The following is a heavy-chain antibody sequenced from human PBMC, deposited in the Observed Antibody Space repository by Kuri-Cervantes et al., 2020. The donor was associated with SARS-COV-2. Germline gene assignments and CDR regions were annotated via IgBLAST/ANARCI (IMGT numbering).Heavy chain of an antibody. Sequence: GESLKISCAASGFTFSSYAMHWVRQAPGKGLEWVAVISYDGSNKYYADSVKGRFTISRDNAKNTLYLQMNSLRAEDTAVYYCTRVARRVSLYYYYMDVWGEGTTVTVSS. CDR3: TRVARRVSLYYYYMDV. J-gene: IGHJ6*03. CDR1: GFTFSSYA. D-gene: IGHD6-6*01. V-gene: IGHV3-30*04. CDR2: ISYDGSNK.